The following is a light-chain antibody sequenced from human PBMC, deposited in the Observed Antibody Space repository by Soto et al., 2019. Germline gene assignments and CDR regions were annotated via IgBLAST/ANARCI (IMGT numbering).Light chain of an antibody. J-gene: IGLJ2*01. Sequence: QSALTQPASVSGSPGQSITISCTGTSSDVGGYNYVSWYQQHPGKAPKLMIYDVSNRPSGVSNRFSGSKSGNTASLTISGLQADDEADYYCSSCTSSSTHVVFGGGTKLTVL. CDR3: SSCTSSSTHVV. V-gene: IGLV2-14*01. CDR2: DVS. CDR1: SSDVGGYNY.